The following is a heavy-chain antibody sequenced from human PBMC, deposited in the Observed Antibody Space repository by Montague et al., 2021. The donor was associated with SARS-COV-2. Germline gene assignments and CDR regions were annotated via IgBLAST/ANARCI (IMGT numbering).Heavy chain of an antibody. Sequence: SETLSLTCTASGGSIGAYYWSWIRQPPGKGLEWIGYIDNSGSTNHNPSLESRVTMSVDTSKSQFSLKPNSVTAADTAVYYCARHGGDDAFDIWGRGTMVTVSS. J-gene: IGHJ3*02. V-gene: IGHV4-59*01. CDR3: ARHGGDDAFDI. CDR1: GGSIGAYY. D-gene: IGHD4-23*01. CDR2: IDNSGST.